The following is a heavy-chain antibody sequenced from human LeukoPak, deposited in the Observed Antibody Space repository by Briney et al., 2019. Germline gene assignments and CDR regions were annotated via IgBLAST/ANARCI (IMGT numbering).Heavy chain of an antibody. CDR3: ARVPDSNYPYYFDY. CDR1: GGSFSGYY. J-gene: IGHJ4*02. CDR2: INHSGST. D-gene: IGHD4-11*01. V-gene: IGHV4-34*01. Sequence: SETLSLTCAVYGGSFSGYYWSWIRQPPGKGLEWIGEINHSGSTNYNPSLKSRVTISVDTSKNQFSLKLSSVTAADTAVYYCARVPDSNYPYYFDYWGQGTLVTVSS.